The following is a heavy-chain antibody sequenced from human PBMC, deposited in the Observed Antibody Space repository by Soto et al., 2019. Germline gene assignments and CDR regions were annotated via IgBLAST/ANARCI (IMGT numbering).Heavy chain of an antibody. D-gene: IGHD1-26*01. CDR2: IYYSGST. J-gene: IGHJ4*02. CDR1: GGSISTYY. CDR3: ARGGAVLEGYFLPFDF. Sequence: QVQLRESGPGLVKPSETLSLTCTISGGSISTYYWSWIRQPPGKGLEWIAYIYYSGSTNYNPSPQSRATISVDTSRNRFSLRLASVTAADSAMYYCARGGAVLEGYFLPFDFWGQGTLVAVSS. V-gene: IGHV4-59*13.